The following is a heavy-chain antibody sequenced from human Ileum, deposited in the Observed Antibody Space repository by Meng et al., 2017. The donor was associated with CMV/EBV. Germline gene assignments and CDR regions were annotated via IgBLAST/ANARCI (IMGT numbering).Heavy chain of an antibody. D-gene: IGHD2-21*01. CDR1: MFSSYA. J-gene: IGHJ3*02. Sequence: MFSSYAMHCVRQAPGKGLEWVAVISYDGSNKYYADSVKGRFTISRDNSKNTLYLQMNSLRAEDTAVYYCARDLDCGGDCFLGAFDIWGQGTMVTVSS. V-gene: IGHV3-30-3*01. CDR3: ARDLDCGGDCFLGAFDI. CDR2: ISYDGSNK.